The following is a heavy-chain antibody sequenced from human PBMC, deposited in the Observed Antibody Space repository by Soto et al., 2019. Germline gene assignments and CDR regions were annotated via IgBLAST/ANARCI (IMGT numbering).Heavy chain of an antibody. J-gene: IGHJ4*02. V-gene: IGHV4-59*01. D-gene: IGHD3-3*01. CDR1: GGSISDYY. Sequence: QVQLQESGPGLVKPSETLSLTCSVSGGSISDYYGSWIRQSPEKGLEYIAYSSYGGITNLNGALNGRVTMSIDTSKNQFSLKATSLTAADTAVYYCARARKATYITGGFDSWGQGTLVTVSS. CDR2: SSYGGIT. CDR3: ARARKATYITGGFDS.